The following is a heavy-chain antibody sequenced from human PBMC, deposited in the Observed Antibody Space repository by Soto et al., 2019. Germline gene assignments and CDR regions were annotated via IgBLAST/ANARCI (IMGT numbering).Heavy chain of an antibody. D-gene: IGHD2-8*01. V-gene: IGHV4-59*01. J-gene: IGHJ4*02. Sequence: PSETLSLTCTVSGGSISNFYWSWIRQPPGKGLEWIGYISYSGNTNSNPSLKSRVSISVDTSKNQLSLNLTSVTAADTAVYYCARAPMVLSRSYFDSWGQGTPVTVSS. CDR3: ARAPMVLSRSYFDS. CDR1: GGSISNFY. CDR2: ISYSGNT.